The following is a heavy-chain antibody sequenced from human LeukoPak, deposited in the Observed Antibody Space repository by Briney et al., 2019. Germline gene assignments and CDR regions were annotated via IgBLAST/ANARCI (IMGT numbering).Heavy chain of an antibody. CDR2: IYSGGYT. J-gene: IGHJ6*02. Sequence: SGGSLRLSCAASGFTVSTNYMSWVRQAPGKGLEWVSVIYSGGYTYYADSVKGRFTISRDNSKNTLYLQMNSLRADDTAVYYCARDLYGDYVTDRYYGMDVWGQGTTVTVSS. D-gene: IGHD4-17*01. CDR1: GFTVSTNY. CDR3: ARDLYGDYVTDRYYGMDV. V-gene: IGHV3-53*01.